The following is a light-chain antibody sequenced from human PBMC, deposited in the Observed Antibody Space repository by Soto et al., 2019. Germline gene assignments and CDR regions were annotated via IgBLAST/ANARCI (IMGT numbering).Light chain of an antibody. J-gene: IGKJ1*01. V-gene: IGKV3-20*01. CDR1: QSVTSNY. CDR2: GAS. CDR3: QQYGSSPGT. Sequence: EIVLTQSPGTLSLSPGERATLSCRASQSVTSNYLAWYQQKPGQAPRLLIFGASIRDTGIPDSFSGSGSGTDFTLTISRLEPEDFAVYYCQQYGSSPGTFGQGTRW.